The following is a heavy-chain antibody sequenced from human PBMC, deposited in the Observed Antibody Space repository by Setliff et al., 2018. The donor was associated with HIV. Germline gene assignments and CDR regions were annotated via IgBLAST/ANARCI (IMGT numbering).Heavy chain of an antibody. CDR3: ARGRNYDSSGYGDYYYYMDV. D-gene: IGHD3-22*01. CDR2: IIPIFGTT. CDR1: GGTFSSYP. Sequence: SVKVSCKASGGTFSSYPISGVRQAPGQGLEWMGGIIPIFGTTHYAQKFQGRVTVTADESTSTAYMQLSSLRSDDTAVYYCARGRNYDSSGYGDYYYYMDVWGKGTTVTVS. V-gene: IGHV1-69*13. J-gene: IGHJ6*03.